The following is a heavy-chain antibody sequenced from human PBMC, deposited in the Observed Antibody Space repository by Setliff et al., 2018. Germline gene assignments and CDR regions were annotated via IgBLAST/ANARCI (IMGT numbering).Heavy chain of an antibody. V-gene: IGHV1-8*02. CDR3: ARGPRHNFWSGYYLVAVNY. CDR1: GYTFTSYG. D-gene: IGHD3-3*01. Sequence: ASVKVSCKASGYTFTSYGISWVRQAPGQGLEWMGWINPNSGNTGYAQNFQGRVTMTRNTSISTAYMELSSLRFEDTAVYYCARGPRHNFWSGYYLVAVNYWGQGTLVTVSS. J-gene: IGHJ4*02. CDR2: INPNSGNT.